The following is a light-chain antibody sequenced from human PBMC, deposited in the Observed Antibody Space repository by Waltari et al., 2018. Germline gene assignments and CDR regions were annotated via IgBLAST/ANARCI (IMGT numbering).Light chain of an antibody. J-gene: IGLJ3*02. V-gene: IGLV1-47*01. CDR3: AAWDDSLSVWV. CDR2: RIY. Sequence: QSVLTQPPSVSGTPGQRVTISCSGGRSNIGNNYVFWYQQFPGTAPKLLIYRIYQRPSGVPDRFSGSKSGTSASLAISGLRSEDEADYYCAAWDDSLSVWVFGGGTKLTVL. CDR1: RSNIGNNY.